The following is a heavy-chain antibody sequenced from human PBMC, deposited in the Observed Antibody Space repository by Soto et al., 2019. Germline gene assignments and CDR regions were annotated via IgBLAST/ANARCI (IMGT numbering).Heavy chain of an antibody. J-gene: IGHJ5*02. CDR1: GGSISSGGYY. V-gene: IGHV4-31*03. Sequence: PSETLSLTCTVSGGSISSGGYYLSWIRHHPGKGLEWIGYLYYSGSTYYNPSLKSRVTISVDTSKNQSSLNLSSVTAADTAVYYCARDWSLGYCSGGSCYVPDPWGQGTMVTVSS. CDR2: LYYSGST. CDR3: ARDWSLGYCSGGSCYVPDP. D-gene: IGHD2-15*01.